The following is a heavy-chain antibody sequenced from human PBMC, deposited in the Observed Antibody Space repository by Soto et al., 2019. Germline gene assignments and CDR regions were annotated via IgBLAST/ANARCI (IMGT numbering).Heavy chain of an antibody. D-gene: IGHD4-17*01. CDR1: GGSIKSYY. CDR2: INYSGST. V-gene: IGHV4-59*08. CDR3: ARQVNDYGDYVVWFDP. Sequence: PSETLSLTCTFSGGSIKSYYWSWIRQPPGKGLEWIAYINYSGSTDHNPSLKSRVTISVDTSRKQFSLKLSSVTAADTAVYYCARQVNDYGDYVVWFDPWGQGTLVTVSS. J-gene: IGHJ5*02.